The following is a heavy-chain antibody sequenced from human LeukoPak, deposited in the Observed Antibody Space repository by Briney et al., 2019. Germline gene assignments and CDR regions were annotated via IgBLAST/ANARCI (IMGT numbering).Heavy chain of an antibody. CDR3: ARDRPESGYDNDY. CDR2: ITSTSSSI. J-gene: IGHJ4*02. D-gene: IGHD5-12*01. CDR1: GFTFSSYS. Sequence: GGSLRLSCTASGFTFSSYSMNWVRQAPGKKLEWLSYITSTSSSIFYADSVKGRFTISRDNAKSSLYLQMNSLRVEDTAVYYCARDRPESGYDNDYWGQGTLVTVSS. V-gene: IGHV3-48*04.